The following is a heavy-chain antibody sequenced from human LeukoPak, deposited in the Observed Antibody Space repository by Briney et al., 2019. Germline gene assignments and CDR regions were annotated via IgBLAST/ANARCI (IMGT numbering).Heavy chain of an antibody. CDR1: GFTFSSYG. D-gene: IGHD3-10*01. J-gene: IGHJ4*02. CDR3: ARDGSMVRGVIQYYFDY. CDR2: IWYDGSNK. Sequence: GGSLRLSCAASGFTFSSYGMHWVRQAPGKGLEWVAVIWYDGSNKYYADSVKGRFTISRDNSKNTLNLQMNSLRAEDTAVYYCARDGSMVRGVIQYYFDYWGQGTLVTVSS. V-gene: IGHV3-33*01.